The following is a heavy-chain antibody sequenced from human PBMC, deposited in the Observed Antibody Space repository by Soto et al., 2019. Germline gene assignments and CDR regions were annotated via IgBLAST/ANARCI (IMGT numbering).Heavy chain of an antibody. CDR1: GYTFTSYA. CDR3: ARASSYSSGWLSDY. D-gene: IGHD6-19*01. J-gene: IGHJ4*02. V-gene: IGHV1-3*01. CDR2: INAGNGNT. Sequence: ASLKVSCKASGYTFTSYAMHWVRQAPGQRLEWMGWINAGNGNTKYSQKFQGRVTITRDTSASTAYMELSSLRSEDTAVYYCARASSYSSGWLSDYWGQGTLVTVSS.